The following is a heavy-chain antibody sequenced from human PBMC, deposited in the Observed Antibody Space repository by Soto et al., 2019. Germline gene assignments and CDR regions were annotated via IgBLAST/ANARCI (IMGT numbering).Heavy chain of an antibody. Sequence: QVQLVQSGAEVKKPGASVKISCKASGYTFTRYTMNWVRQAPGQRLEGMGWINPDNGNTKSSQKFQDRVIITRDTSPSTAYMDLSSLRYEDTAVYYCARGIATGQLDPRGQGTLVTVSS. CDR1: GYTFTRYT. V-gene: IGHV1-3*01. CDR2: INPDNGNT. CDR3: ARGIATGQLDP. J-gene: IGHJ5*02. D-gene: IGHD2-15*01.